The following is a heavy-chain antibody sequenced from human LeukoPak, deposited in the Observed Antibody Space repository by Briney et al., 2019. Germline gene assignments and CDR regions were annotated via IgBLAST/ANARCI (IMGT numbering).Heavy chain of an antibody. J-gene: IGHJ6*03. CDR3: AKGPSSGYYMDV. V-gene: IGHV3-23*01. CDR1: GFTFSSYA. Sequence: GGSLRLSCAASGFTFSSYAMSWARQAPGKGLEWVSAISGSGGSTYYADSVKGRFTISRDSSKNTLYLQMNSLRAEDTAVYYCAKGPSSGYYMDVWGKGTTVTVSS. CDR2: ISGSGGST. D-gene: IGHD3-10*01.